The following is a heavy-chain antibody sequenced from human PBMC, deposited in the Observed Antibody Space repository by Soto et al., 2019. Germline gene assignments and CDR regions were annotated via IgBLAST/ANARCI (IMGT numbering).Heavy chain of an antibody. V-gene: IGHV3-23*01. J-gene: IGHJ4*02. D-gene: IGHD3-16*01. Sequence: CVNQAPGKGLEWVSGISGGDDSKHYAESVRGRFTIIRDNSKNTLPLQMNSLRVEDPAIYYCAKDPHWGNISPAQDHWAQGTQVTVSS. CDR3: AKDPHWGNISPAQDH. CDR2: ISGGDDSK.